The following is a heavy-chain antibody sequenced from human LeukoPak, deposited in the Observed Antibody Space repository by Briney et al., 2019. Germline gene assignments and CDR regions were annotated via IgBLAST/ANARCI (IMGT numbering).Heavy chain of an antibody. CDR3: ARDKANWNRNIDY. V-gene: IGHV3-21*01. Sequence: PGGSLRLSCAASGFTFSSYSMNWVRQAPGKGLEWVSSISSSSSYIYYADSGKGRFTISRDNAKNSLYLQMNSLRAEDTAVYYCARDKANWNRNIDYWGQGTLVTVSS. CDR2: ISSSSSYI. D-gene: IGHD1-1*01. J-gene: IGHJ4*02. CDR1: GFTFSSYS.